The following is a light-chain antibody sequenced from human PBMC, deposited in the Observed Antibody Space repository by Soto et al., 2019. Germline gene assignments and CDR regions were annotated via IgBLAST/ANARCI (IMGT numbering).Light chain of an antibody. CDR2: NVS. J-gene: IGKJ4*01. Sequence: DVVMTQSPLSLPVTLGQPASISCTSSQSLVYSDGNTYLNWFHQRPGQSPRRLIYNVSNRDSGVPDRFSGSGSGVDFTLNSSRVEAEDVGVYYCISGKCWPQLTFGGGTQVEIK. CDR3: ISGKCWPQLT. V-gene: IGKV2-30*01. CDR1: QSLVYSDGNTY.